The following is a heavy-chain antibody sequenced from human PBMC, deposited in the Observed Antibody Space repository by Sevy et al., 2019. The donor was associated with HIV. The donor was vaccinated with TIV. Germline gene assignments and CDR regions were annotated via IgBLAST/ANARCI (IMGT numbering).Heavy chain of an antibody. D-gene: IGHD4-17*01. CDR3: VRDGGTVTTPGYFDY. CDR1: GGSISSGAYS. CDR2: IFHTGST. Sequence: SETLSLTCTVSGGSISSGAYSWNWIRQPPGKGLEWIGYIFHTGSTYYNPSLKSRVTVSVDRSKNQFSLKMTSGTAADTAVYYCVRDGGTVTTPGYFDYWGQGTLVTVSS. J-gene: IGHJ4*02. V-gene: IGHV4-30-2*01.